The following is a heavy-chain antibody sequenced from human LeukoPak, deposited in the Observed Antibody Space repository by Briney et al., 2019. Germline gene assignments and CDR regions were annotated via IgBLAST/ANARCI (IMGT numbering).Heavy chain of an antibody. CDR2: IYYSGST. D-gene: IGHD3-22*01. CDR1: GGSISSGGYY. V-gene: IGHV4-31*03. Sequence: SQTLSLTCTVSGGSISSGGYYWSWIRQHPGKGLEWIGYIYYSGSTYYNPSLKSRLTISVDTSKNQFSLKLTSVTAADTAVYYCARMGANCYDSSGYYFDYWGQGILVTVSS. CDR3: ARMGANCYDSSGYYFDY. J-gene: IGHJ4*02.